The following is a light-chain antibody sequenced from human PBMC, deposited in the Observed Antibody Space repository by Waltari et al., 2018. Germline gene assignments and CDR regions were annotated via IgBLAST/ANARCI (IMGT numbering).Light chain of an antibody. CDR2: GNN. CDR1: SPNIGAGYG. Sequence: TISCTGSSPNIGAGYGLQWYQLRPGSTPKLLILGNNNRPSGVPDRFSASWSGPSASLVITGFQAEDAADYYRQTYDTNLTGPGVFGGGTRLTVL. J-gene: IGLJ2*01. V-gene: IGLV1-40*01. CDR3: QTYDTNLTGPGV.